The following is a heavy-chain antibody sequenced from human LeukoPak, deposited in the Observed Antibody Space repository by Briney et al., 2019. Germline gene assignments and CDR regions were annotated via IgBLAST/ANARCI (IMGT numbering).Heavy chain of an antibody. CDR3: ARGEILTGYLKS. CDR2: IGTAGDT. J-gene: IGHJ5*02. Sequence: PGGSLRLSCAGSGFTFSSYDMHWVRQATGKGLEWVSAIGTAGDTYYPGSVKGRFTISRENAKNSLYLQMNSLRAGDTAVYYCARGEILTGYLKSWGQGTLVTVSS. CDR1: GFTFSSYD. D-gene: IGHD3-9*01. V-gene: IGHV3-13*01.